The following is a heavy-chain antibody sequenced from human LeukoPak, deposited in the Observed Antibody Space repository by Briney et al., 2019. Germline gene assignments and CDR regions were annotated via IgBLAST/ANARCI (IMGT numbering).Heavy chain of an antibody. V-gene: IGHV3-7*05. CDR1: GFTFSNYW. J-gene: IGHJ3*02. CDR3: ARESGLGYFEAALWGAFDI. Sequence: GGSPRLSCAASGFTFSNYWMSWVRQAPGKGLEWVANIKQDGSEKYYVDSVKGRFTISRDNAKNSLYLQMNSLRAEDTAVYYCARESGLGYFEAALWGAFDIWGQGTMVTVSS. CDR2: IKQDGSEK. D-gene: IGHD3-9*01.